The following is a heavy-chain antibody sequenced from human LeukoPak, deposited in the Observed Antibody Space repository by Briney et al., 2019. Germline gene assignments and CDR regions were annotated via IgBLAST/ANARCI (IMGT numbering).Heavy chain of an antibody. V-gene: IGHV1-69*04. D-gene: IGHD3-10*01. Sequence: ASVKVSCKASGGTFSSYAISWVRQAPGQGLEWMGRIIPILGIANYAQKFQGRVTITADKSTSTAYMELSSPRSEDTAVYYCARAQPNYYYGSGLDYWGQGTLVTVSS. CDR1: GGTFSSYA. CDR2: IIPILGIA. CDR3: ARAQPNYYYGSGLDY. J-gene: IGHJ4*02.